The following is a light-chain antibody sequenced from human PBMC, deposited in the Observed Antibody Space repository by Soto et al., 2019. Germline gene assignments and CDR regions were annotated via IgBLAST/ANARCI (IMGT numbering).Light chain of an antibody. J-gene: IGLJ1*01. CDR3: SSSAGTDTFA. Sequence: QSALTQPRSVSGSPGQSVTISCTGTSSDVGRYDYVSWYQHHPGKPPKLMIYDVSERASGVPDRFSGSKSGNTASLTISGLQAEDEADYYCSSSAGTDTFAFGSGTKLTVL. CDR2: DVS. V-gene: IGLV2-11*01. CDR1: SSDVGRYDY.